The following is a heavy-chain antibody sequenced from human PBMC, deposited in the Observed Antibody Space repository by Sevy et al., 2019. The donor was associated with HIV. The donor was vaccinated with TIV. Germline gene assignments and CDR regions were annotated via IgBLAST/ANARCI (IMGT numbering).Heavy chain of an antibody. Sequence: ASVKVSCKASGYTFTSYGISWVRQAPGQGLEWMGWISAYNGNTNFAQKLQGRVTMTTDTSTSTAYMELRSLRSDDTAVYYWARDNERYCSGGSCYSGGQDAFDIWGQGTMVTVSS. CDR1: GYTFTSYG. D-gene: IGHD2-15*01. CDR3: ARDNERYCSGGSCYSGGQDAFDI. CDR2: ISAYNGNT. J-gene: IGHJ3*02. V-gene: IGHV1-18*01.